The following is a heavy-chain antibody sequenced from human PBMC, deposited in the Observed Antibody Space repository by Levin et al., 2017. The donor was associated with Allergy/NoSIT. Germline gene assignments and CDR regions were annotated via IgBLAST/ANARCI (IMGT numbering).Heavy chain of an antibody. Sequence: SETLSLTCTVSGGSISSYYWSWIRQPPGKGLEWIGYIYYSGSTNYNPSLKSRVTISVDTSKNQFSLKLSSVTAADTAVYYCARNGHNYYDSSGSSPLLYYYFDYWGQGTLVTVSS. D-gene: IGHD3-22*01. V-gene: IGHV4-59*01. J-gene: IGHJ4*02. CDR2: IYYSGST. CDR3: ARNGHNYYDSSGSSPLLYYYFDY. CDR1: GGSISSYY.